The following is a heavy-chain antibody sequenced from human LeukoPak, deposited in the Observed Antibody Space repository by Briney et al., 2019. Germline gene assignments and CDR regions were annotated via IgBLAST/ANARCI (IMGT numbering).Heavy chain of an antibody. J-gene: IGHJ6*03. CDR3: ARGIRGRYYYYYMDV. V-gene: IGHV1-2*02. D-gene: IGHD1-1*01. CDR2: INPNSGGT. CDR1: GYTFTGYY. Sequence: ASVKVSCKASGYTFTGYYMHWVRQAPGQGLEWMGWINPNSGGTNYAQKFQGRVTMTRDTSISTAYMGLSRLRSDDTAVYYCARGIRGRYYYYYMDVWGKGTTVTVSS.